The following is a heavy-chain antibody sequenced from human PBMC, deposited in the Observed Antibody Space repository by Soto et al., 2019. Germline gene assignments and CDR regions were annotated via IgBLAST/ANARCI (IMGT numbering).Heavy chain of an antibody. J-gene: IGHJ4*02. CDR3: ARDNDEGAAGFDY. CDR1: GGSISSYY. D-gene: IGHD6-13*01. Sequence: QVRLQESGPGLVKPSETLSLTCTVSGGSISSYYWSWIRQPPGKGLEWIGYIYYSGSTNYNPSLKSRVTISVDTSKNQFSLKLSSVTAADTAVYYCARDNDEGAAGFDYWGQGTLVTVSS. V-gene: IGHV4-59*01. CDR2: IYYSGST.